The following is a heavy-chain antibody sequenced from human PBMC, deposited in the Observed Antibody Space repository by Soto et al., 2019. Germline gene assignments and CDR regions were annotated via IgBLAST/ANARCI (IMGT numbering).Heavy chain of an antibody. J-gene: IGHJ4*02. Sequence: VQLVESGGDLVEPGGSLRLSCAASGYTFSDYYMSWIRQAPGKGLEWISYIDTSGTKIYYADSVEARFTIPRDNDKNSLYLDMNSLRDEDTAVYYCASHYDMWSGYLSPVDYWGQGTLVTVSS. CDR3: ASHYDMWSGYLSPVDY. V-gene: IGHV3-11*01. CDR2: IDTSGTKI. CDR1: GYTFSDYY. D-gene: IGHD3-3*01.